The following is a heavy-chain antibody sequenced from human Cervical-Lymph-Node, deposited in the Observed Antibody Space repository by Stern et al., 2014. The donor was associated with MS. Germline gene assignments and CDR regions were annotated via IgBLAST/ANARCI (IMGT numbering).Heavy chain of an antibody. Sequence: VQLVESGPGLVKPSQTLSLTCTVSGGSISSDNYYWTWIRQHPGQGLEWIGHIYYSGPPYYNPSLKSRVSITVDTSKNLFSLRLSSVTAADTAVYYCARDHFTTSLDVWGHGTTVTVS. CDR3: ARDHFTTSLDV. V-gene: IGHV4-31*03. D-gene: IGHD2-2*01. CDR1: GGSISSDNYY. J-gene: IGHJ6*02. CDR2: IYYSGPP.